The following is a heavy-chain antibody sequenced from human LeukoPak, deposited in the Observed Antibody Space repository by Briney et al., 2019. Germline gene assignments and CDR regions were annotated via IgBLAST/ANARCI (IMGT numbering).Heavy chain of an antibody. Sequence: PGGSLRLFCAASGFPFSRYWKLWPRHAPGKGVVCVSHINSDGRRIRYADSVKGRFTISRDNAKNSLYLQMNSLRAEDTAVYYCARDHNRYSSSSEVDYWGQGTLVTVSS. CDR3: ARDHNRYSSSSEVDY. D-gene: IGHD6-6*01. CDR1: GFPFSRYW. V-gene: IGHV3-74*01. J-gene: IGHJ4*02. CDR2: INSDGRRI.